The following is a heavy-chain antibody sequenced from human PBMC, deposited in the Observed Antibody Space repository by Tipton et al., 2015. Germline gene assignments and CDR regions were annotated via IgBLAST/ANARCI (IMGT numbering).Heavy chain of an antibody. CDR1: GFAFSSYG. V-gene: IGHV3-30*03. CDR3: AREEGPFDY. J-gene: IGHJ4*02. CDR2: ISYDGSTK. Sequence: QVQLVQAGGGVVQPGRSLRLSCAASGFAFSSYGMHWVRQAPGKGLEWVALISYDGSTKYSSDSVKGRFTISRDNSKNTMYLQMNSLRAEDTAEYYCAREEGPFDYWGQGTLVTVSS.